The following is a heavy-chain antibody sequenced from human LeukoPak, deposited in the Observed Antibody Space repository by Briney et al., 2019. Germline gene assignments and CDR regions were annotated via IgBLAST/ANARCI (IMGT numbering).Heavy chain of an antibody. D-gene: IGHD3-10*01. V-gene: IGHV1-46*01. CDR1: GYTLTSYY. CDR3: ARGRLPYYYASVSYYNEGVPGDY. CDR2: INPSDGST. Sequence: ASVKASCKASGYTLTSYYMHWVRQAPGQGLEWMGIINPSDGSTSYAQKFQGRVTMTRDTSTSTVYMELNSLRSEDTAVYYCARGRLPYYYASVSYYNEGVPGDYWGQGTLVTVSS. J-gene: IGHJ4*02.